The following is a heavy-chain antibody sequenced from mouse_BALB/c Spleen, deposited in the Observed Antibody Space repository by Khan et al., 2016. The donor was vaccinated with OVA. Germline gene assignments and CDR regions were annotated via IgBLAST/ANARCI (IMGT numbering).Heavy chain of an antibody. CDR1: GYTFTSYT. CDR3: GRDGAYHRNDGWFAY. D-gene: IGHD2-14*01. J-gene: IGHJ3*01. Sequence: QVQLKESGAELARPGASVKMSCKASGYTFTSYTIHWIKKRPGQGLEWIGYINPSNGYTNYNQKFKDKATLTTDKSYTTAYLQLSSLPSDHSAVYNCGRDGAYHRNDGWFAYWGQGTLVTVSA. V-gene: IGHV1-4*01. CDR2: INPSNGYT.